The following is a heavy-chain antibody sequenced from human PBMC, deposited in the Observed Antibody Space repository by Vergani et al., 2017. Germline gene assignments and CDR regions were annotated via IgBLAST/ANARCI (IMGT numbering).Heavy chain of an antibody. Sequence: QVTLRESGPALVKPTQTLTLTCTFSGFSLSTSGMCVSWIRQPPGKALEWLALIDWDDDKYYSTSLKTRLTIAKDTSKNQVVLTMTNMDPVDTATYYWARMVADVDTAMVYYYYYGMDVWGQGTTVTVSS. CDR3: ARMVADVDTAMVYYYYYGMDV. V-gene: IGHV2-70*01. CDR2: IDWDDDK. J-gene: IGHJ6*02. CDR1: GFSLSTSGMC. D-gene: IGHD5-18*01.